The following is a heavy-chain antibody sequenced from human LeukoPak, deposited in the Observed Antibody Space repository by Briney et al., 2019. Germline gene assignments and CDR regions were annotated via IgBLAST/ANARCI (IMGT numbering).Heavy chain of an antibody. CDR3: ARDGRGHWDTRIWYLGNWFDP. CDR1: GYTFTTYG. D-gene: IGHD6-13*01. Sequence: GASVKVSCKASGYTFTTYGISWVRQAPGQGPEWMGWISTYSGNTHYAQELQGRVTLTTDTSTSTAYMDLRSLRSDDTAVYYCARDGRGHWDTRIWYLGNWFDPWGQGTQVTVSS. J-gene: IGHJ5*02. V-gene: IGHV1-18*01. CDR2: ISTYSGNT.